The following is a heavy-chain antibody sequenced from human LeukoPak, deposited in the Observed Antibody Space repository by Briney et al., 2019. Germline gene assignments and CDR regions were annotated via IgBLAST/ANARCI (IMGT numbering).Heavy chain of an antibody. D-gene: IGHD3-22*01. J-gene: IGHJ5*02. CDR1: GGTFSSYA. CDR2: IIPIFGTA. V-gene: IGHV1-69*01. CDR3: ARLGPYYDSSGYGEYNWFDP. Sequence: SVKVSCKASGGTFSSYAISWVRQAPGQGLEWMGGIIPIFGTANYAQKFQGRVTITADESTSTAYMELSSLRSEDTAVYYCARLGPYYDSSGYGEYNWFDPWGQGTLVTVSS.